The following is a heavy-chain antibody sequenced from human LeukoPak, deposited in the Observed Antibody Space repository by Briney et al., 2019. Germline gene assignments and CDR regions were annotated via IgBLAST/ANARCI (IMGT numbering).Heavy chain of an antibody. CDR1: GGTFSSYA. CDR2: IIPILGTA. J-gene: IGHJ4*02. Sequence: ASVKVSCKASGGTFSSYAISWVRQAPGQGLEWMGGIIPILGTANYAQKFQGRVTITADESTSTAYMELSSLRSEDTAVYYCARIVDYYGSAYFDYWGQGTLVTVSS. V-gene: IGHV1-69*13. CDR3: ARIVDYYGSAYFDY. D-gene: IGHD3-10*01.